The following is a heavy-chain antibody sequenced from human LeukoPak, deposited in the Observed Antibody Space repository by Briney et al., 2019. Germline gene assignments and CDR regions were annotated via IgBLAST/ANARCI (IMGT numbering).Heavy chain of an antibody. D-gene: IGHD3-16*02. CDR3: AKDPLQFYDYVWGSYRYSPYFDY. Sequence: GGSLRLSCAASGFTFSSYAMSWVRQAPGKGLEWVSAISGSCGSTYYADSVKGRFTISRDNSKNTLYLQMNSLRAEDTAVYYCAKDPLQFYDYVWGSYRYSPYFDYWGQGTLVTVSS. CDR1: GFTFSSYA. V-gene: IGHV3-23*01. CDR2: ISGSCGST. J-gene: IGHJ4*02.